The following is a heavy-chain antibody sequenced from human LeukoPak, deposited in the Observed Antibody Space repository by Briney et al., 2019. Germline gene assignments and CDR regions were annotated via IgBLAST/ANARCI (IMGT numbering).Heavy chain of an antibody. J-gene: IGHJ6*03. CDR3: ARQPTVRGYMDV. D-gene: IGHD4-11*01. CDR2: IIPIFGTA. Sequence: ASVKVSCKASGYTFTGYYIHWVRQAPGQGLEWMGRIIPIFGTANYAQKFQGRVTITADKSTSTAYMELSSLRSEDTAVYYCARQPTVRGYMDVWGKGTTVTVSS. V-gene: IGHV1-69*06. CDR1: GYTFTGYY.